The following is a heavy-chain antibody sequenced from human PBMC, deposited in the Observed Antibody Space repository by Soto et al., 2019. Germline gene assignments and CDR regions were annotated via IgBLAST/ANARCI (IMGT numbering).Heavy chain of an antibody. V-gene: IGHV3-30*18. CDR1: GFTFSSYG. J-gene: IGHJ5*02. D-gene: IGHD4-4*01. CDR3: AKGGYDYTFDP. CDR2: ISYDGSNK. Sequence: QVQLVESGGGVVQPGRSLRLSCAASGFTFSSYGMHWVRQAPGKGLEWVAVISYDGSNKYYADSVKGRFTISRDNSKNTLYLQMNSLRAEDTAVYYCAKGGYDYTFDPWGQGTLVTVSS.